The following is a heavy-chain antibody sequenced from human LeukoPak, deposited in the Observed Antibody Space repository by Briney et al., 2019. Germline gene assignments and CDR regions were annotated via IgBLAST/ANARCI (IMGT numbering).Heavy chain of an antibody. D-gene: IGHD1-7*01. CDR1: GFTFSSYW. V-gene: IGHV3-74*01. Sequence: GGSLRLSCAASGFTFSSYWMHWVRQAPGKGLVWVSRINSDGSSTSYADSVKGRFTISRDNAKNTLYLQMNSLRAEDTAVYYCARGSWNYEGPNIIDYWGQGTLVTVSS. J-gene: IGHJ4*02. CDR2: INSDGSST. CDR3: ARGSWNYEGPNIIDY.